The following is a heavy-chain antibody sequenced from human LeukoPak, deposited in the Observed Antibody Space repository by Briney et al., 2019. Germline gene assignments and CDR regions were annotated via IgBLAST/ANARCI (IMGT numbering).Heavy chain of an antibody. CDR1: GYTFTSYG. V-gene: IGHV1-18*01. CDR2: ISAYNANT. J-gene: IGHJ4*02. CDR3: ARDRGTYGDPIPYYFDY. Sequence: ASVKVSCKASGYTFTSYGISWVRQAPGQGLEWMGWISAYNANTNYAQKLQGRVTMTTDTSTSTAYMELRSLRSDDTAVYYCARDRGTYGDPIPYYFDYWGQGTLVTVSS. D-gene: IGHD4-17*01.